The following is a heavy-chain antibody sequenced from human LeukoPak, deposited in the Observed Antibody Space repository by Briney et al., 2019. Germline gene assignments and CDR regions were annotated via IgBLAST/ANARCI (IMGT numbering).Heavy chain of an antibody. CDR3: ARDRWPTGEIGY. CDR2: INPSGGST. V-gene: IGHV1-46*01. CDR1: GYTFTSYY. Sequence: ASVKVSCKASGYTFTSYYMHWVRQAPGQGLEWMGIINPSGGSTSYAQKFQGRVTMTRDTSTSTVYMELGSLRSEDTAVSYCARDRWPTGEIGYWGQGTLVTVSS. J-gene: IGHJ4*02. D-gene: IGHD7-27*01.